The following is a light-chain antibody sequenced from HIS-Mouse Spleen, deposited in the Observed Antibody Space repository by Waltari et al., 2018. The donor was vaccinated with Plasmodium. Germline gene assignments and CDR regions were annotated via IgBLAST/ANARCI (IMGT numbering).Light chain of an antibody. Sequence: DIVMTQSPDSLAVSLGERATINCKSSQRVLYSSNNQYYLAWDQQKPGQPPKLLIYWASTRESGVPDRFSGSGSGTDFTLTISSLQAEDVAVYYCQQDYSTPPYTFGQGTKLEIK. CDR1: QRVLYSSNNQYY. CDR3: QQDYSTPPYT. J-gene: IGKJ2*01. V-gene: IGKV4-1*01. CDR2: WAS.